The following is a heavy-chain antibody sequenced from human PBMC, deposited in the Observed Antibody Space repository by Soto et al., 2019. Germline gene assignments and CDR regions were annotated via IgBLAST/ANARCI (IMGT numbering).Heavy chain of an antibody. V-gene: IGHV4-34*01. D-gene: IGHD2-2*01. CDR1: GGSFSGYY. J-gene: IGHJ6*02. Sequence: SETLSLTCAVYGGSFSGYYWSWIRQPPGKGLEWIGEINHSGSTNYNPSLKSRVTISVDTSKNQFSLKLSSVTAADTAVYYCARVRGGSWSCTRCYKRSYDEGMDFGGQGTPLT. CDR2: INHSGST. CDR3: ARVRGGSWSCTRCYKRSYDEGMDF.